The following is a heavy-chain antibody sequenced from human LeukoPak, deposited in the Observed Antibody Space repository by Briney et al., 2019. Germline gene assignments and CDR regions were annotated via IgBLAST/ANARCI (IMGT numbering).Heavy chain of an antibody. V-gene: IGHV4-34*01. J-gene: IGHJ4*02. CDR3: ARGRVLWGSSRALGY. Sequence: SETLSLTCTVSGGSITNDYYYWSWIRQPPGKGLEWIGEINHSGSTNYNPSLKSRVTISVDTSKNQFSLKLSSVTAADTAVYYCARGRVLWGSSRALGYWGQGTLVTVSS. CDR2: INHSGST. D-gene: IGHD3-16*01. CDR1: GGSITNDYYY.